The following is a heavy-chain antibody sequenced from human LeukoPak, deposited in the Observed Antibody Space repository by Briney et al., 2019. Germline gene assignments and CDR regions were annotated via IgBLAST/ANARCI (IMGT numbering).Heavy chain of an antibody. CDR3: ARAPAEIGGYYPEYFRH. CDR1: GFTFSRYW. CDR2: IKGDGST. J-gene: IGHJ1*01. Sequence: GGSLRLSCAGSGFTFSRYWMHWVRQAPGKGLVWVSRIKGDGSTNYTDSVKGRFTISRANAKNTVSLQMNSLRAEDTGVYYCARAPAEIGGYYPEYFRHWGQGTLVTVS. D-gene: IGHD3-22*01. V-gene: IGHV3-74*01.